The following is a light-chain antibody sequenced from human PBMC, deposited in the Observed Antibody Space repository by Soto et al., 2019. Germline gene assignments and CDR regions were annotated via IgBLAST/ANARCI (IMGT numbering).Light chain of an antibody. V-gene: IGLV1-47*01. CDR2: KDN. J-gene: IGLJ1*01. CDR1: SSNIGSNY. Sequence: QAVVTQPPSASGTPGQRVTISCSGSSSNIGSNYVYWYQQLPGTAPKLLIYKDNQRPSGVPDRFSGSKSGTSASRAISGLRSEDEADYYCAAWDGSLSEVFGTGTKLTVL. CDR3: AAWDGSLSEV.